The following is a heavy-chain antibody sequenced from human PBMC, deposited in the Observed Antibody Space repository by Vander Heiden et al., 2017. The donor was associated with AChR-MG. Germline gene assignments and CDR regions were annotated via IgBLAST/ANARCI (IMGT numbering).Heavy chain of an antibody. J-gene: IGHJ4*02. D-gene: IGHD4-17*01. CDR3: ARDRDGDYVFDY. V-gene: IGHV3-74*01. CDR2: INSDGSST. CDR1: GSPFSSYW. Sequence: EVQLVESGGGLVQPGGSLRLSCAASGSPFSSYWMHWVRQAPGKGLVWVSRINSDGSSTSYADSVKGRFTISRDNAKNTLYLQMNSLRAEDTAVYYCARDRDGDYVFDYWGQGTLVTVSS.